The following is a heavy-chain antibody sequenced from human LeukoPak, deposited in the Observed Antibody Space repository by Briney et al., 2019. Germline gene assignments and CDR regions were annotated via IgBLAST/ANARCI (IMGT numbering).Heavy chain of an antibody. J-gene: IGHJ6*02. V-gene: IGHV1-8*01. CDR2: MNPNSGNT. D-gene: IGHD2-2*01. CDR3: ARFTSCVPRALACRYYYYYYGMDV. Sequence: ASVKVSYKASGYTFTSYDINWVRQATGQRPEWMGWMNPNSGNTGYPQKFQGRVTMTRNNSISTAYMELSSLRSEDTAVYYCARFTSCVPRALACRYYYYYYGMDVWGQGTTVTVSS. CDR1: GYTFTSYD.